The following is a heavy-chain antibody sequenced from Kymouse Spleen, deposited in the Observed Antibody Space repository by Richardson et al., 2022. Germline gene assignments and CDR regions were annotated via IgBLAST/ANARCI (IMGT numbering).Heavy chain of an antibody. CDR2: ISYDGSNK. D-gene: IGHD6-19*01. CDR3: AKDRRIAVAYYYYYGMDV. Sequence: QVQLVESGGGVVQPGRSLRLSCAASGFTFSSYGMHWVRQAPGKGLEWVAVISYDGSNKYYADSVKGRFTISRDNSKNTLYLQMNSLRAEDTAVYYCAKDRRIAVAYYYYYGMDVWGQGTTVTVSS. CDR1: GFTFSSYG. J-gene: IGHJ6*02. V-gene: IGHV3-30*18.